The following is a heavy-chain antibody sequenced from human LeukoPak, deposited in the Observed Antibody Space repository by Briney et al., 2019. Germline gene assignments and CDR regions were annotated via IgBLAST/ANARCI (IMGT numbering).Heavy chain of an antibody. Sequence: SETLTLTCTVSGGSISSGSYYWSWIRQPAGKGLEWIGRIYTSGSTNYNPSLKSRVTISVDTSKNQFSLKLSSVTAADTAVYYCARGGTVTPFDYWGQGTLVTVSS. CDR1: GGSISSGSYY. CDR3: ARGGTVTPFDY. J-gene: IGHJ4*02. CDR2: IYTSGST. V-gene: IGHV4-61*02. D-gene: IGHD4-17*01.